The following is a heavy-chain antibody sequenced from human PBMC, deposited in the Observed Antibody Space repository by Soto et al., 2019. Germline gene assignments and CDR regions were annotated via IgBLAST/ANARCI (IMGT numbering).Heavy chain of an antibody. D-gene: IGHD3-22*01. V-gene: IGHV1-46*03. CDR1: GYTFTSYY. J-gene: IGHJ5*02. CDR2: INPSGGST. CDR3: ATYYYDSSGYPNWFDP. Sequence: ASVKVSCKASGYTFTSYYMHWVRQAPGQGLEWMGIINPSGGSTSYAQKFQGRVTMTRDTSTSTVYMELSSLRSEDTAVYYCATYYYDSSGYPNWFDPWGQGTLVTVSS.